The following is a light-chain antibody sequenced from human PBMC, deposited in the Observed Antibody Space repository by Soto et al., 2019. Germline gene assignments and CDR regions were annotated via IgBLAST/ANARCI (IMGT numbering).Light chain of an antibody. Sequence: QSVLTQPASVSDSPGQSITISCTGTSSEVGGSNFLSWYQQHPGKPPKLIIYDVANRTSGVSNRFSGSKSGSTASLIISRLPTEDEADYYCVSYTASTTYVFGTGTKVTVL. J-gene: IGLJ1*01. CDR3: VSYTASTTYV. V-gene: IGLV2-14*03. CDR2: DVA. CDR1: SSEVGGSNF.